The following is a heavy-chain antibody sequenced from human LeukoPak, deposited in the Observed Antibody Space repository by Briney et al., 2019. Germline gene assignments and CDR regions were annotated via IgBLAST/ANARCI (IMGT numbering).Heavy chain of an antibody. D-gene: IGHD4-17*01. Sequence: SETLSLTCTVSGGSISSYYWSWIRQPPAKGLEWIGYIYYSGSTNYNPSLKSRVTISVDTSKNQFSLKLSSVTAADTAVYYCARRTVIDDYGDYANYFDYWGQGTLVTVSS. V-gene: IGHV4-59*08. CDR2: IYYSGST. CDR1: GGSISSYY. J-gene: IGHJ4*02. CDR3: ARRTVIDDYGDYANYFDY.